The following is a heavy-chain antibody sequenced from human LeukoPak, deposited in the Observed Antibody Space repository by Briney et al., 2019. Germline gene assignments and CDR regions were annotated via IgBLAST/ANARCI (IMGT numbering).Heavy chain of an antibody. J-gene: IGHJ4*02. CDR3: ASLSLRWSDY. Sequence: GGSLRLSCAASGFTFSNYWMHWVRQAPGKGLVWVSRISSDGRTTLYADSVKGRFTISRDNAKNSVYLQMNSLRAEDTAVYYCASLSLRWSDYWGQGTLVTVSS. D-gene: IGHD4-23*01. CDR2: ISSDGRTT. CDR1: GFTFSNYW. V-gene: IGHV3-74*01.